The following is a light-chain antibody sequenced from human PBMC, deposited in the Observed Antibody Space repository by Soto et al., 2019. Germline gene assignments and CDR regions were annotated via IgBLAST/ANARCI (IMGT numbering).Light chain of an antibody. V-gene: IGKV3-11*01. J-gene: IGKJ4*01. CDR1: QSVSSN. CDR2: GAS. CDR3: QQRSNWPRLT. Sequence: EIVMTQSPATLSVSPGERATLSCRASQSVSSNLAWYQQKPGQAPRLLIYGASNRATGIPDRFSGSGSGTDFTLTISSLEPEDFAVYYCQQRSNWPRLTFGGGTKVDIK.